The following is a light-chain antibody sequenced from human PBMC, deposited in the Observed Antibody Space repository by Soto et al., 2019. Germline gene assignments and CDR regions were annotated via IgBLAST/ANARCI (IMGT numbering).Light chain of an antibody. CDR2: IAS. CDR1: QDISNW. Sequence: DIQMTQSPSSVSASVGDRVTITCRASQDISNWLAWYQQKPGKAPKLLIYIASSLQSGVPSRFRGSGSGTDFTLTISSLQPEDFATYYCQQAHSFPPTFGQGTKVEIK. CDR3: QQAHSFPPT. J-gene: IGKJ1*01. V-gene: IGKV1-12*01.